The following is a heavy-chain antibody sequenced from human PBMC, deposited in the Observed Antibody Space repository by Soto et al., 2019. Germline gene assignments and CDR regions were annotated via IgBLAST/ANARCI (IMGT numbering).Heavy chain of an antibody. J-gene: IGHJ5*02. CDR1: GYTFNSHA. CDR3: GRDQSGIGYYVDWFDP. D-gene: IGHD3-10*02. Sequence: QVQFMQSGAEVKKPGASVKVSCKASGYTFNSHAIHWVRQAPGQRPEWLGWINAGNGNTYYSEKFERRVTFTRDTLATTVNMELTSLTYEDTAVYYCGRDQSGIGYYVDWFDPWGQGTLVTVSS. CDR2: INAGNGNT. V-gene: IGHV1-3*01.